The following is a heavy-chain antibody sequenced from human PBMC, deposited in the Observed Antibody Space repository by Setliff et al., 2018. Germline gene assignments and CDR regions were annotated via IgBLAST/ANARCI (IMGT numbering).Heavy chain of an antibody. CDR1: GGSVTSHY. CDR2: IFYSGAA. J-gene: IGHJ4*02. CDR3: ARGGTYRYFDY. V-gene: IGHV4-59*02. Sequence: SETLSLTCAVSGGSVTSHYWSWIRQPPGKGLEWIGFIFYSGAAKYDPSLKSRVTMSVDTSKTQFSLKLNSMTTADTAVYYCARGGTYRYFDYWGQGTLVTSPQ.